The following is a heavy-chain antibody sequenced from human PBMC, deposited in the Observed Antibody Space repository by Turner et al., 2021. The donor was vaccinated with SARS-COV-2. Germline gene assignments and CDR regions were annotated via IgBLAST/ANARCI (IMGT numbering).Heavy chain of an antibody. V-gene: IGHV3-23*01. J-gene: IGHJ3*01. CDR1: GFTFSNYA. CDR3: AKEWQLKYRAEHFDL. CDR2: TSTTGISI. D-gene: IGHD6-6*01. Sequence: EVQLLESGGGLVQPGGSLRLSCAASGFTFSNYAMSWVRQAPGKGPEGVSTTSTTGISIDYSDSVKGRFTISRDNSKNTLYLHMNSLRAEDTALYYCAKEWQLKYRAEHFDLWGQGTMVTVSS.